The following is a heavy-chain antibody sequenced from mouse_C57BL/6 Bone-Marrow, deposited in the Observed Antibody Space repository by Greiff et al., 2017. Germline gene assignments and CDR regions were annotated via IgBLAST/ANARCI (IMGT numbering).Heavy chain of an antibody. CDR3: ARENYYGRGVYYFDY. CDR1: GYTFTSYW. CDR2: IHPNSGST. J-gene: IGHJ2*01. Sequence: QVQLQQPGAELVKPGASVKLSCKASGYTFTSYWMHWVKQRPGQGLEWIGMIHPNSGSTNYNEKFKSKATLTVDKSSSTAYMQLSSLTSEDSAVYYCARENYYGRGVYYFDYWGKGTTLTVSS. V-gene: IGHV1-64*01. D-gene: IGHD1-1*01.